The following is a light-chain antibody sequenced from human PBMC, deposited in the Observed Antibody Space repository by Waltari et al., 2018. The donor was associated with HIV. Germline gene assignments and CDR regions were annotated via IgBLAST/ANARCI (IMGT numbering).Light chain of an antibody. CDR2: DNN. CDR3: GTWDSSVSAGV. Sequence: QSVLTQPPSVSAAPGQKVTFSCSGSTSNIGKNFVSCYQQLPEAAPKLIIYDNNKRPSGVPDRFSGSKSATSATLAITGLQTGDEADYYCGTWDSSVSAGVFGGGTKLTVL. J-gene: IGLJ2*01. CDR1: TSNIGKNF. V-gene: IGLV1-51*01.